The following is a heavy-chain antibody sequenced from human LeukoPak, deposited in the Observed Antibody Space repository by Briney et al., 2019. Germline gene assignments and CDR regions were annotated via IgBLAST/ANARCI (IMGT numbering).Heavy chain of an antibody. J-gene: IGHJ4*02. CDR1: GFTLSSYD. Sequence: GGSLRLSCAASGFTLSSYDMTWVRQAPGKGLEWVSTISGGGGSTYYADSVKGRFTISRDNSKNTLYLQMNSLRAEDTAAYYCANSYGPIDYWGQGTLVTVSS. CDR2: ISGGGGST. V-gene: IGHV3-23*01. D-gene: IGHD5-18*01. CDR3: ANSYGPIDY.